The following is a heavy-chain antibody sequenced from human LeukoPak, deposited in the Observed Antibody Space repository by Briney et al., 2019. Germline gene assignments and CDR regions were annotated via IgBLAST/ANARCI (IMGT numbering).Heavy chain of an antibody. CDR1: GFTFDDYA. CDR2: ISHDGGNI. J-gene: IGHJ4*02. Sequence: GGSLRLSCAPSGFTFDDYAFHWVRQAPGQGLEWVALISHDGGNIYYTPSVQGRFTISRDNSKNMLYLQMNSLRREDTAVYYCARDPPSRTGWSQNHFDFWGQGTLVTVSS. D-gene: IGHD7-27*01. V-gene: IGHV3-30*04. CDR3: ARDPPSRTGWSQNHFDF.